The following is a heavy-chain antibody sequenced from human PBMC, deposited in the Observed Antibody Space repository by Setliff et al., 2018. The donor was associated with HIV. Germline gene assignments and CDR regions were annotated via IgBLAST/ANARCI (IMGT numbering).Heavy chain of an antibody. CDR3: ARFAVAGTKWSDP. Sequence: ASVKVSCKDSGYTFTSYGISWVRQAPGQGLEWMGWISAYNGNTNYAQQLQGRVTLTTDTSTSTAYMELRSLRSDDTAVYYCARFAVAGTKWSDPWGQGTLVTVSS. D-gene: IGHD6-19*01. V-gene: IGHV1-18*01. CDR2: ISAYNGNT. CDR1: GYTFTSYG. J-gene: IGHJ5*02.